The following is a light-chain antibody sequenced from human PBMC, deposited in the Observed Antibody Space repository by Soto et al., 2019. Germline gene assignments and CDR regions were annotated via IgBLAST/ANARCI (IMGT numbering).Light chain of an antibody. Sequence: QSVLTQPPSASGTPGQTITMSCSGGSSNIGRRAVNWYQQFPGAAPKLLIYGNDQRPSGVPGRFSGSKSGTSASLAISGLQADDGADYYCAPGADNLNGYVFGAGTKLTVL. CDR2: GND. CDR3: APGADNLNGYV. CDR1: SSNIGRRA. V-gene: IGLV1-44*01. J-gene: IGLJ1*01.